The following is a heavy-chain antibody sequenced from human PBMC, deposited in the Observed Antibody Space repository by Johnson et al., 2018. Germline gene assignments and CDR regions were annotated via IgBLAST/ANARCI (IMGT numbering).Heavy chain of an antibody. CDR2: IMGSLGST. CDR1: EFTFSSYT. V-gene: IGHV3-23*04. J-gene: IGHJ3*02. D-gene: IGHD7-27*01. Sequence: VHLVESGGGLVQPGGSLRLSCAASEFTFSSYTMTWVRQAPGKGLEWVSTIMGSLGSTYYADSVKGRFTISRDNSKNTLFLQMNTLRAEDTALYYCAKGLNWGWKSAFDIWGQGTMVTVSS. CDR3: AKGLNWGWKSAFDI.